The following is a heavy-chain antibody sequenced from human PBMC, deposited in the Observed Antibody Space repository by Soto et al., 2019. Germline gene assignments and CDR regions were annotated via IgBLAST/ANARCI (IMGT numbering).Heavy chain of an antibody. CDR3: ARDREDGSDTKYNWFDS. CDR2: TIPIFDTP. V-gene: IGHV1-69*01. CDR1: GGTFGNLG. Sequence: QMQLVQSGAEVKKPGSSVKVSCKASGGTFGNLGISWLRQAPGQGLEWMGGTIPIFDTPHYAEKFRDRLTITSDATRTAHMGLYSLSSEDTATSYRARDREDGSDTKYNWFDSWGQGTMVTVSS. J-gene: IGHJ5*01. D-gene: IGHD3-10*01.